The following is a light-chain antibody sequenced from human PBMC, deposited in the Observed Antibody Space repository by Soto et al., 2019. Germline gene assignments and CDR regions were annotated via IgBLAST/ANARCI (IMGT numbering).Light chain of an antibody. CDR3: CSYAGSYIDV. J-gene: IGLJ1*01. Sequence: QSALTQPRSVSGSPGQSVTISCTGTSSDVGGYNYVSWYQQHPGKAPKLMIYDVSKRPSGVPDRFSGSKSGNTASLTISGLQAEDEADYYCCSYAGSYIDVFGTGTKLTVL. CDR2: DVS. CDR1: SSDVGGYNY. V-gene: IGLV2-11*01.